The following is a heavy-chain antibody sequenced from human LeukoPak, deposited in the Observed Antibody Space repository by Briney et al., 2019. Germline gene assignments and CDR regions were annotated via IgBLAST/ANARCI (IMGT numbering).Heavy chain of an antibody. CDR3: ARARTGRDAFDI. Sequence: PRGSLRLSCAASGFTFSDYFMSWIRQAPGKGLEWLSYVSSSGSYTNNADSVKGRFTISRDNAKNALYLQMNSLRADDTAIYYCARARTGRDAFDIWGQGTTVTVSS. CDR2: VSSSGSYT. J-gene: IGHJ3*02. CDR1: GFTFSDYF. D-gene: IGHD3-10*01. V-gene: IGHV3-11*05.